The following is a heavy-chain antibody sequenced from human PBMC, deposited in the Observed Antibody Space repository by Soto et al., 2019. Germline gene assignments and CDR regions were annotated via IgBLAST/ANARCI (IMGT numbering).Heavy chain of an antibody. CDR2: IWYDGSNK. J-gene: IGHJ6*02. Sequence: PGGSLRLSCAASGFTFSSYGMHWVRQAPGKGLEWVAVIWYDGSNKYYADSVKGRFTISRDNSKNTLYLQMNSLRAEDTAVYYCARDREVPAAIYYYYYGMDVWGQGTTVTVSS. D-gene: IGHD2-2*01. CDR1: GFTFSSYG. V-gene: IGHV3-33*01. CDR3: ARDREVPAAIYYYYYGMDV.